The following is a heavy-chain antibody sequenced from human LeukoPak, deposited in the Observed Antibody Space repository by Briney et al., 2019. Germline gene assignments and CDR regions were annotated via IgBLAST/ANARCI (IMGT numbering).Heavy chain of an antibody. Sequence: GESLKISCKGSGYSFTSYWIGWVRQMPGKGLEWMGIIYPGDSDTRYSPSFQGQVTISADKSISTAYLQWSSLKASDTAMYYCARAREYYYGSGSYEYFDYWGQGTQVTVSS. CDR1: GYSFTSYW. CDR2: IYPGDSDT. D-gene: IGHD3-10*01. CDR3: ARAREYYYGSGSYEYFDY. J-gene: IGHJ4*02. V-gene: IGHV5-51*01.